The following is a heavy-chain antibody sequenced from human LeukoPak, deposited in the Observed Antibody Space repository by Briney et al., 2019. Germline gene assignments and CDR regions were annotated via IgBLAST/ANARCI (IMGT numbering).Heavy chain of an antibody. D-gene: IGHD2-15*01. CDR3: AGIHRYCSGGACYVLDN. CDR1: GGSVSGYY. Sequence: ASETLSLTCVVSGGSVSGYYWGWIRQPPGRGLEWIGYVYYSGSTNYNPSFKSRITISVDTSRNQFSLQLSSVTAADTAVYYCAGIHRYCSGGACYVLDNWGQGTLVAVSS. CDR2: VYYSGST. V-gene: IGHV4-59*02. J-gene: IGHJ4*02.